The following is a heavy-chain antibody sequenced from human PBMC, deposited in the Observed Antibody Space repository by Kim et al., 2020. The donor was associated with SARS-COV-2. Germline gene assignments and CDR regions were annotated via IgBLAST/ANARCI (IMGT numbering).Heavy chain of an antibody. J-gene: IGHJ4*02. Sequence: SETLSLTCAVSGGSISSGGYSWSWIRQPPGKGLEWIGYIYHSGSTYYNPSLKSRVTISVDRSKNQFSLKLSSVTAADTAVYYCARADLGYCSSTSCHSGSFDYWGQGTLVTVSS. D-gene: IGHD2-2*01. V-gene: IGHV4-30-2*01. CDR1: GGSISSGGYS. CDR2: IYHSGST. CDR3: ARADLGYCSSTSCHSGSFDY.